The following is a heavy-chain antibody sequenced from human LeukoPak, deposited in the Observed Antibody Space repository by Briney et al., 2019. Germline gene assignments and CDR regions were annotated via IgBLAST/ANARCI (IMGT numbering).Heavy chain of an antibody. CDR2: IYYSGST. Sequence: PSETLSLTCTVSGASISSGGYYWSWIRQHPWKGLERIGNIYYSGSTYYNPSLKSRLTMSVDTSNNQFSLKLRSVTAADTAVYYCARDPNHLISSGSLLDSWGQGTLVSVSS. CDR1: GASISSGGYY. V-gene: IGHV4-31*03. D-gene: IGHD3-22*01. CDR3: ARDPNHLISSGSLLDS. J-gene: IGHJ5*01.